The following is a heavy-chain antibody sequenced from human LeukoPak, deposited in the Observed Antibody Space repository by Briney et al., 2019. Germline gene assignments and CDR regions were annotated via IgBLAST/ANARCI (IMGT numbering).Heavy chain of an antibody. CDR1: GYSISGGYY. CDR2: MYHSGST. D-gene: IGHD2-21*01. Sequence: SETLSLTCAVSGYSISGGYYWGWTRQSPGEGLEGIGSMYHSGSTTYNPSLKSRVTILVDTSKNQFSLKLSSVTAADTAVYYCARVCGGDCLNAFDMWGQGTMVTVSS. CDR3: ARVCGGDCLNAFDM. J-gene: IGHJ3*02. V-gene: IGHV4-38-2*01.